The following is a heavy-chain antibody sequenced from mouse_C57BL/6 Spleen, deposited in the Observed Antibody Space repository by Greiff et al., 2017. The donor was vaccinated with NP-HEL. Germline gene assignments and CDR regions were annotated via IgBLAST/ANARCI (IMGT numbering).Heavy chain of an antibody. J-gene: IGHJ4*01. Sequence: EVKVEESGGGLVQPGGSMKLSCAASGFTFSDAWMDWVRQSPEKGLEWVAEIRNKANNHATYYAVSVKGRFTISRDDSKSSSYLQMHSLRAEYTGIYYCTFYKGYFTYAMDYWGQGTSVTVSS. CDR3: TFYKGYFTYAMDY. CDR2: IRNKANNHAT. V-gene: IGHV6-6*01. D-gene: IGHD2-3*01. CDR1: GFTFSDAW.